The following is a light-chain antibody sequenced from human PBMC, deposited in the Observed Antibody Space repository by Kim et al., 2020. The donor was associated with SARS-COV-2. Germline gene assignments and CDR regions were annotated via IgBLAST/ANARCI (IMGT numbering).Light chain of an antibody. CDR1: SLRSYY. J-gene: IGLJ1*01. V-gene: IGLV3-19*01. Sequence: SVALGKTVRITCQGDSLRSYYASWYQQKPGQAHVLVIYGKNNRPSGIPDRFSGSSSGNTASLTITGAQAEDEAEYFCNSRDSSFYVFGTEPKVTVL. CDR3: NSRDSSFYV. CDR2: GKN.